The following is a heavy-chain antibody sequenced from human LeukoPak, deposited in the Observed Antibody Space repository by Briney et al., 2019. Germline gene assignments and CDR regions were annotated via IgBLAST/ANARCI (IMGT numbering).Heavy chain of an antibody. CDR2: IYQSETA. J-gene: IGHJ3*02. CDR3: AREVNYGDYGDNAFDI. D-gene: IGHD4-17*01. Sequence: SETLSLTCTVSGYSISSGYFWGWMRQPPGKGLEWIGSIYQSETAHYNPSLKSRVTISVDTSKNQFSLRLSSVTAADTAVYYCAREVNYGDYGDNAFDIWGQGTMVTVSS. V-gene: IGHV4-38-2*02. CDR1: GYSISSGYF.